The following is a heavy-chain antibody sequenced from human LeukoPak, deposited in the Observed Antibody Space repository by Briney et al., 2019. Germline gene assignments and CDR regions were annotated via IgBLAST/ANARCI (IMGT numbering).Heavy chain of an antibody. J-gene: IGHJ6*02. D-gene: IGHD3-16*02. Sequence: AGGSLRLSCAASGFTFTNYWMAWVRQAPGKGLEWVANINADGSVEYLVDSVQGRFSISRDNAKDQLYLQMNSLRAEDTAVYCCATYRVSHGMDVWGQGTTVTVSS. V-gene: IGHV3-7*01. CDR1: GFTFTNYW. CDR2: INADGSVE. CDR3: ATYRVSHGMDV.